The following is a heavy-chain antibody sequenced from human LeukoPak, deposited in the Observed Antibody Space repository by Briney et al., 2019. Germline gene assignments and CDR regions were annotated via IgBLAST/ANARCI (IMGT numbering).Heavy chain of an antibody. Sequence: GGSLRLSCAASEFTFSSYWMSWVRQAPGKGLEGVANIKQDGGQIYYLESVKGRFTVSRDNAKNSLYLQMNSLRAEDTAVYYCARLGARQMLEYWGQGTLVTVSS. CDR3: ARLGARQMLEY. D-gene: IGHD4-17*01. V-gene: IGHV3-7*01. J-gene: IGHJ4*02. CDR1: EFTFSSYW. CDR2: IKQDGGQI.